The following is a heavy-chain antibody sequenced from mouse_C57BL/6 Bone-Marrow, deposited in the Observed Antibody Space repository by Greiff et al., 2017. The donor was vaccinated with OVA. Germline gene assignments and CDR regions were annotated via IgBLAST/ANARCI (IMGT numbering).Heavy chain of an antibody. CDR2: IDPSDSYT. D-gene: IGHD1-2*01. J-gene: IGHJ1*03. Sequence: VQLQQPGAELVRPGTSVKLSCKASGYTFTSYWMHWVKQRPGQGLEWIGVIDPSDSYTNYNQKFKGKATLTVDTSSSTAYMQLSRLTSEDSAVYDGEREGALVRYWYFDVWGTGNTATVTS. CDR1: GYTFTSYW. CDR3: EREGALVRYWYFDV. V-gene: IGHV1-59*01.